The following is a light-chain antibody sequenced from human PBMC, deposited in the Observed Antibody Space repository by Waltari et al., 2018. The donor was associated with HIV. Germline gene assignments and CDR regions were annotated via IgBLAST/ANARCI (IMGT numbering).Light chain of an antibody. CDR3: QHYNFYPFT. V-gene: IGKV1-16*01. Sequence: DIVMTQSPDSLAVSLGERATITCRASQDIDNYVAWFQQKAGKAPKSLIYGASILQSGVPSRFSGSGSGTDFTLTINSLQPDDIATYFCQHYNFYPFTFGPGT. J-gene: IGKJ3*01. CDR2: GAS. CDR1: QDIDNY.